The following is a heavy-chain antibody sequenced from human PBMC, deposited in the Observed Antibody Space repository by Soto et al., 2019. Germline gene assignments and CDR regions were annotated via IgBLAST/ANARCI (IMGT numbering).Heavy chain of an antibody. CDR2: ISSSSGYT. V-gene: IGHV3-11*06. J-gene: IGHJ2*01. D-gene: IGHD3-22*01. CDR3: ARVGLRSSGYYYPNYWYFDL. Sequence: NPGGSLRLSCAASGFTFSDYYMSWIRQAPGKGLEWVSYISSSSGYTNYADSVKGRFTISRDNAKNSLYLQMNSLRAEDTAVYYCARVGLRSSGYYYPNYWYFDLWGRGTLVTVSS. CDR1: GFTFSDYY.